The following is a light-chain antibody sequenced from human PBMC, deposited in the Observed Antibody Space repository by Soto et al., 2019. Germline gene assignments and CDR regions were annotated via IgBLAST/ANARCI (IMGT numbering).Light chain of an antibody. Sequence: AIQLTQSPSSLSASVGDRVTITCRASQGISSALAWYQQKPGKAPKLLIYDDSSLESGVPSRFSGSGSGTYFTLTISSLQPEDFATYYCQQLNSYPLTFGGGTKVEIK. CDR1: QGISSA. CDR2: DDS. V-gene: IGKV1-13*02. CDR3: QQLNSYPLT. J-gene: IGKJ4*01.